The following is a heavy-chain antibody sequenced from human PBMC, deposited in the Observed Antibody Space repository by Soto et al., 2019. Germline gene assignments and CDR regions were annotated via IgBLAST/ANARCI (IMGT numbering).Heavy chain of an antibody. CDR3: TRVSYCSTIICYGEDFAY. Sequence: ASVKVSCKASGYTFINYDINWVRQATGQGLEWMGWMNPNSGNTGYAQKFQGRFTMTRNTSISTAYMELSSLRAEDTAVYYCTRVSYCSTIICYGEDFAYWGQGTLVTVSS. CDR2: MNPNSGNT. J-gene: IGHJ4*02. D-gene: IGHD2-2*01. V-gene: IGHV1-8*01. CDR1: GYTFINYD.